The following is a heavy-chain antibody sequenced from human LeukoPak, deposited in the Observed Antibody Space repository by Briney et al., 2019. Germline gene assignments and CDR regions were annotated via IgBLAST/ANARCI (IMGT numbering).Heavy chain of an antibody. J-gene: IGHJ5*02. CDR3: AREPDA. CDR1: GDSIRGSNYH. CDR2: VHHTGRA. Sequence: SETLSLTCTVSGDSIRGSNYHWGWIRQPPGKGLEWLGTVHHTGRAFYNPSLRGRTTVSVDTSKNQFSLKLTSVTAADTAVYYCAREPDAWGQGTLDTVSS. V-gene: IGHV4-39*07.